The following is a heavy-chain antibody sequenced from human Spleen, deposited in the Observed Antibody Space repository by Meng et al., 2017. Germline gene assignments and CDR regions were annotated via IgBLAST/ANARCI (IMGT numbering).Heavy chain of an antibody. D-gene: IGHD3-10*01. V-gene: IGHV2-26*01. CDR2: ISSNDEK. Sequence: SGPTLVKPTETLTLTCTVSGFSLSNPRMGVSWIRQPPGKALEWLAHISSNDEKSYSTSLKSRLTISKDTSKSQVVLTMTNLDPVDTGTYYCARHGDDTGMDVWGQGTTVTVSS. CDR1: GFSLSNPRMG. CDR3: ARHGDDTGMDV. J-gene: IGHJ6*02.